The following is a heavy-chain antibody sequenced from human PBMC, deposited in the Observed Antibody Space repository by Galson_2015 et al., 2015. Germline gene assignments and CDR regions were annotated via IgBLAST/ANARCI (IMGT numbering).Heavy chain of an antibody. CDR3: AKDRGLGYCSGGSCPPGAFDI. CDR1: GFTFDGYA. Sequence: SLRLSCAASGFTFDGYAMHWVRQAPGKGLEWVSGISWNSGSIDYADSVKGRFTISRDNAKNSLYLQMNSLRAEDTALYYCAKDRGLGYCSGGSCPPGAFDIWGQGTMVTVSS. V-gene: IGHV3-9*01. CDR2: ISWNSGSI. D-gene: IGHD2-15*01. J-gene: IGHJ3*02.